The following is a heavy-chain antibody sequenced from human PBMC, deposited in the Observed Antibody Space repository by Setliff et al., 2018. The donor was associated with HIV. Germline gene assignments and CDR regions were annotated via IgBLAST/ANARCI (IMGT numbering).Heavy chain of an antibody. V-gene: IGHV4-34*01. Sequence: FSGYYWTWIRQPPGKGLEWIGEINHSGSTNYSPSLKSRVTISVDASRNQFSLRLSSVTAADTAVYYCAAWGPRYSYAPYFFDSWGQGTLVTVSS. CDR2: INHSGST. CDR3: AAWGPRYSYAPYFFDS. J-gene: IGHJ4*02. D-gene: IGHD5-18*01. CDR1: FSGYY.